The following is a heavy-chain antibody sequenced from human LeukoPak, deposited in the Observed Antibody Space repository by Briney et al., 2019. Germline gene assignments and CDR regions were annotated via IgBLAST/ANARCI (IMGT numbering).Heavy chain of an antibody. Sequence: SQTLSLTCTVSGGSISSGGYYWSWIRQHPGKGLEWIGYIYYSGSTYYNPSLKSRVTISVDTSKNQFSLKLSSVTAADTAVYYCARGAGAYYYDSSGYYGKNYYFDYWGQGTLVTVSS. CDR2: IYYSGST. CDR3: ARGAGAYYYDSSGYYGKNYYFDY. D-gene: IGHD3-22*01. J-gene: IGHJ4*02. V-gene: IGHV4-31*03. CDR1: GGSISSGGYY.